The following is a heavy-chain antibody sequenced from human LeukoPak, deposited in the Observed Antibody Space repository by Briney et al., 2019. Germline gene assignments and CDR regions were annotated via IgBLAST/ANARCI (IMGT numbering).Heavy chain of an antibody. CDR2: ISWNSGSI. CDR1: GFTFDDYA. D-gene: IGHD3-22*01. V-gene: IGHV3-9*01. CDR3: AKGQTDSSGYYDFDY. Sequence: GGSLRLSGAASGFTFDDYAMHWVRQAPGKGLEWVSGISWNSGSIGYADSVKGRFTISRDNAKNSLYLQMNSLRAEDTALYYCAKGQTDSSGYYDFDYWGQGTLVTVSS. J-gene: IGHJ4*02.